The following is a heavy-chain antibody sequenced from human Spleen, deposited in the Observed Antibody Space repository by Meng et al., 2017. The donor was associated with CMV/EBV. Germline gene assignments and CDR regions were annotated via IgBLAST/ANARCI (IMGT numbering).Heavy chain of an antibody. CDR2: IWYDGSSK. J-gene: IGHJ4*02. D-gene: IGHD7-27*01. Sequence: GESLKISCAASGFTFSTYGMHWVRQAPGKGLEWVAVIWYDGSSKYYGDSVKGRFTISRDNSKNTLYLQMNTLRAEDTAVYYCVKGRSGAMPPFDHWGQGALVTVSS. CDR3: VKGRSGAMPPFDH. V-gene: IGHV3-33*03. CDR1: GFTFSTYG.